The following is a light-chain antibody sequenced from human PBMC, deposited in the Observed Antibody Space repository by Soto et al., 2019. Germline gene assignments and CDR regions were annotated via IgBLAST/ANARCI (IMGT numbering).Light chain of an antibody. CDR2: EVV. J-gene: IGLJ1*01. V-gene: IGLV2-8*01. CDR3: TSNAGSNTYC. Sequence: QSVLTRPPSASWSPGQSVTISCTGTKSDIGVYDFVSWYQHLPGKAPRLIIYEVVQRPSGVPDRFSGSKSGNTASLTVSGLQGADEADYFCTSNAGSNTYCFGSGTKVTVL. CDR1: KSDIGVYDF.